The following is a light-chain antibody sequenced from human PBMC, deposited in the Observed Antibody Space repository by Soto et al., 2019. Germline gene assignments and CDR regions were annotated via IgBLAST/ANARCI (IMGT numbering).Light chain of an antibody. CDR3: QQYNNWPRT. CDR1: PSVSIN. Sequence: EIVMTQSPATLSVSPGERATLSCRASPSVSINLAWYQQKPGQAPRLLIYGASTRATGIPARFSGSGSGTEFTLTISSLQSEDFAVYYCQQYNNWPRTFGHGTKRAIK. V-gene: IGKV3-15*01. CDR2: GAS. J-gene: IGKJ2*01.